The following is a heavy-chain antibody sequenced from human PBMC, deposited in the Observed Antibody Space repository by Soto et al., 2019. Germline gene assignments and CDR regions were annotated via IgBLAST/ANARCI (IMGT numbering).Heavy chain of an antibody. CDR2: INSDGSST. Sequence: GGSLRLSCAASGFTFSSYWMHWVRQAPGKGLVWVSRINSDGSSTSYADSVKGRFTISRDNAKNTLYLQMNSLRAEDTAMYYCARALISSGWDFDYWGQGTLVTVSS. J-gene: IGHJ4*02. CDR1: GFTFSSYW. V-gene: IGHV3-74*01. CDR3: ARALISSGWDFDY. D-gene: IGHD6-19*01.